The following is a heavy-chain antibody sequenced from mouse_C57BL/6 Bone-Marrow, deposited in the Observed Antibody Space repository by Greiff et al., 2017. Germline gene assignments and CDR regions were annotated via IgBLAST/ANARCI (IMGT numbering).Heavy chain of an antibody. J-gene: IGHJ2*01. CDR2: INTNNGGT. Sequence: VQLQQSGPELVKPGASVKMSCKASGYTFTDYNMHWVKQSHGKSLEWIGYINTNNGGTSYNPKFKGKATLTVNKSSSTAYMELLSLTSEDSTVYYWARWGYYYGSNFDYWGQGTTLTVSS. V-gene: IGHV1-22*01. CDR1: GYTFTDYN. CDR3: ARWGYYYGSNFDY. D-gene: IGHD1-1*01.